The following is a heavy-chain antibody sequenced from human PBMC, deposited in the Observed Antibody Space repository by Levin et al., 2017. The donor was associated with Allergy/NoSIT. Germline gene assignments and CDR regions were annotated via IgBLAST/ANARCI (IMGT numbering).Heavy chain of an antibody. V-gene: IGHV3-33*01. CDR3: AREFSVAGWRGLGGYFDY. D-gene: IGHD6-19*01. CDR2: IWYDGSNK. J-gene: IGHJ4*02. CDR1: GFTFSSYG. Sequence: QAGGSLRLSCAASGFTFSSYGMHWVRQAPGKGLEWVAVIWYDGSNKYYADSVKGRFTISRDNSKNTLYLQMNSLRAEDTAVYYCAREFSVAGWRGLGGYFDYWGQGTLVTVSS.